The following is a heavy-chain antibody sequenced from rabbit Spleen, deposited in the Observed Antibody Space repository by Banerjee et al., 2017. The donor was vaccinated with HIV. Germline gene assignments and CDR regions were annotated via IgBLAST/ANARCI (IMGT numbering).Heavy chain of an antibody. D-gene: IGHD1-1*01. CDR2: INIATGKS. J-gene: IGHJ4*01. V-gene: IGHV1S40*01. Sequence: QSLEESGGDLVKPGASLTLTCIASGVSFSGDSYMCWVRQAPGKGLEWITCINIATGKSVYASWVSGRFIMSRTSSTTVTLQMTSLTAADTATYFCARDLVAVIGWNFNLWGPGTLVT. CDR1: GVSFSGDSY. CDR3: ARDLVAVIGWNFNL.